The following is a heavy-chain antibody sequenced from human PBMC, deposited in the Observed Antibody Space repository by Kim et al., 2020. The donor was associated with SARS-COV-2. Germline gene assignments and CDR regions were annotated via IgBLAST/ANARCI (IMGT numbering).Heavy chain of an antibody. V-gene: IGHV3-53*01. J-gene: IGHJ4*02. D-gene: IGHD3-3*01. Sequence: YTDSVKGRVTISRDISKNTVYLQMNSLGVEDTAVYYCARAGGYYSPLSYWGQGTLVTVSS. CDR3: ARAGGYYSPLSY.